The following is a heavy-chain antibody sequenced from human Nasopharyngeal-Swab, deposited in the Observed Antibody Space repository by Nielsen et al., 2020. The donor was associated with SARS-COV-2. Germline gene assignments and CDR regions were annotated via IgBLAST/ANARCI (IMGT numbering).Heavy chain of an antibody. CDR3: TTAGCSSTSCYYYYYYGMDV. D-gene: IGHD2-2*01. V-gene: IGHV3-15*01. CDR1: GFTFSNAW. CDR2: IKSKTDGGTT. J-gene: IGHJ6*02. Sequence: GGSLRLSCAASGFTFSNAWMSWVRQAPRKGLEWVGRIKSKTDGGTTDYAAPVKGRFTISRDDSKNTLYLQMNSLKTEDTAVYYCTTAGCSSTSCYYYYYYGMDVWGQGTTVTVSS.